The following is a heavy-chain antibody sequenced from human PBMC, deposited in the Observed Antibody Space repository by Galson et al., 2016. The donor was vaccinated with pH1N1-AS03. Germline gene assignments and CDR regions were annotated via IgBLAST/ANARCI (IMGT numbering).Heavy chain of an antibody. CDR3: ARDAYSDYDTYYYGMDV. J-gene: IGHJ6*02. CDR1: GFAFSHYG. Sequence: LRLSCAASGFAFSHYGMHWVRQAPGKGLEWVAVISYGGNNDYYGDSLKGRFTISRDNSRNTLYLQMNNLRAEDTAVYYCARDAYSDYDTYYYGMDVRGQGTTVTVSS. V-gene: IGHV3-33*01. D-gene: IGHD5-12*01. CDR2: ISYGGNND.